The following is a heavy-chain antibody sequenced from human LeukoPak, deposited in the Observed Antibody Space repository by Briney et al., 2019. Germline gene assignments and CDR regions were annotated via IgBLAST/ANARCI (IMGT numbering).Heavy chain of an antibody. CDR3: ASSFYGSTYGGFDI. V-gene: IGHV1-18*01. CDR1: GYTFISYG. Sequence: ASVKVSCKASGYTFISYGVTWVRQAPGQGLEWMGWISPYNANTNYAQKLQGRVTMTTDTSTTTAYMELRSLRSDDTAVYYCASSFYGSTYGGFDIWGKGTMVTVSS. D-gene: IGHD3-10*01. J-gene: IGHJ3*02. CDR2: ISPYNANT.